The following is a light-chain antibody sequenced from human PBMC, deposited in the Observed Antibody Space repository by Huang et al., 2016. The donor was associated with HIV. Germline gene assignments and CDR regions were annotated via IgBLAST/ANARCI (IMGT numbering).Light chain of an antibody. CDR3: QQYYNTTLS. V-gene: IGKV1-NL1*01. CDR1: RGISNS. CDR2: AAS. J-gene: IGKJ4*01. Sequence: DIQMTQSPSSLSASVGDRVTITCRASRGISNSLAWYQQQPGKAPKLLLYAASRLQGGVPSRFSGSGSRTDYTLTISSLQLEDSATYYCQQYYNTTLSFGGGTKVEIK.